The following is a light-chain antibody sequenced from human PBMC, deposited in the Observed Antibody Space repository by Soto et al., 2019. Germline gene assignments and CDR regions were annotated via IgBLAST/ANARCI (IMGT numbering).Light chain of an antibody. CDR3: QQRSNWPPT. CDR1: QNVGSN. CDR2: GAS. Sequence: EIVMTQSPATLSVSPGERATLSCRASQNVGSNLAWYQQKPGRAPRLLIYGASTRATGIPARFSGSGSVTDFTLTITSLEPEDFAVYYCQQRSNWPPTFGQGNKVDIK. V-gene: IGKV3D-15*01. J-gene: IGKJ1*01.